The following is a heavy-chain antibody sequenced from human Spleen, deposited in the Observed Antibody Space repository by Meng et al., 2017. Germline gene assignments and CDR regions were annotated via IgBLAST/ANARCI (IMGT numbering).Heavy chain of an antibody. V-gene: IGHV1-2*06. CDR1: AYTFPAYW. CDR2: INPKSGDT. CDR3: ARDEDISAAGKLFGDY. J-gene: IGHJ4*02. D-gene: IGHD6-13*01. Sequence: QPGPWVKYPWASVKASCHASAYTFPAYWLYWVRPAPGQGLDWMGRINPKSGDTHYAQRFQGRVTMTGDTSISTAYMELSGLRSDDTAMYYCARDEDISAAGKLFGDYWGQGTLVTVSS.